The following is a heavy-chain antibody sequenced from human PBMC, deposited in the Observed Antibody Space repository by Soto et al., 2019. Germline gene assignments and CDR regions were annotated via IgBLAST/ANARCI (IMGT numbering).Heavy chain of an antibody. V-gene: IGHV4-30-4*01. Sequence: QVQLQESGPGLVKPSQTLSLTCTVSGGSISSGDYYWSWIRQPPGKGLEWIGYIYYSGSTYYNPSLKSRVTVXXDXSXXQSSLKLSSVTAADTAVYYCARGYDSSGYYDYFDYWGQGTLVTVSS. J-gene: IGHJ4*02. D-gene: IGHD3-22*01. CDR2: IYYSGST. CDR1: GGSISSGDYY. CDR3: ARGYDSSGYYDYFDY.